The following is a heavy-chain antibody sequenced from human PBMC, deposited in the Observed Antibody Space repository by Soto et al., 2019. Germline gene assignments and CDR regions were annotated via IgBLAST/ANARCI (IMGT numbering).Heavy chain of an antibody. D-gene: IGHD3-16*01. CDR3: AKEKGFGGVRKGMDV. CDR1: GFTFDNYA. V-gene: IGHV3-9*01. CDR2: INWNSGSI. J-gene: IGHJ6*02. Sequence: EVQLVESGGGLVQPGRSLRLSCAASGFTFDNYAMNWVRQAPGKGREWVSGINWNSGSIGYADSVKGRFTISRDNAKNSLYLQMNSLRTEDTALYYCAKEKGFGGVRKGMDVWGQGTTVTVSS.